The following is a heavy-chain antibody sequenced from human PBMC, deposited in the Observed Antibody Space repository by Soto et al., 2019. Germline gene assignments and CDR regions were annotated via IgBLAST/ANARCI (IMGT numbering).Heavy chain of an antibody. V-gene: IGHV1-18*01. CDR2: ISAYNGNT. Sequence: QVQLVQSGAEVKKPGASVKVSCKTSGYTFTSSGISWVRQAPGQGLEWMGWISAYNGNTDYAQKFKGRVIMTTDTSTSTAYMELRSLRSDDTAVYYCARVMTYCTSRSCHDYWGQGTLVAVSS. CDR1: GYTFTSSG. CDR3: ARVMTYCTSRSCHDY. J-gene: IGHJ4*02. D-gene: IGHD2-2*01.